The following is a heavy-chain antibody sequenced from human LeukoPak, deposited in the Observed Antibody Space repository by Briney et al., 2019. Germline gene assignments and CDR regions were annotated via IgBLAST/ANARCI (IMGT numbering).Heavy chain of an antibody. V-gene: IGHV1-2*02. CDR1: GYTFTSYD. D-gene: IGHD3-22*01. CDR2: INPNSGGT. J-gene: IGHJ4*02. CDR3: ARARGGSKGYFDY. Sequence: ASVKVSCKASGYTFTSYDINWVRQAPGQGLEWMGWINPNSGGTNYAQKFQGRVTMTRDTSISTAYMELSRLRSDDTAVYYCARARGGSKGYFDYWGQGTLVTVSS.